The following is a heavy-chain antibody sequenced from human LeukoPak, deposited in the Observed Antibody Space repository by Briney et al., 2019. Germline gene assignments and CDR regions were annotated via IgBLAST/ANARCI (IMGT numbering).Heavy chain of an antibody. CDR3: ARDWDVGGGLDY. CDR1: GYTFTSYG. Sequence: SVKVSCKASGYTFTSYGISWVRQAPGQGLEWMGRIIPIFGIANYAQKFQGRVTITADKSTSTAYMELSSLRSEDTAVYYCARDWDVGGGLDYWGQGTLVTVSS. CDR2: IIPIFGIA. V-gene: IGHV1-69*04. D-gene: IGHD3-3*01. J-gene: IGHJ4*02.